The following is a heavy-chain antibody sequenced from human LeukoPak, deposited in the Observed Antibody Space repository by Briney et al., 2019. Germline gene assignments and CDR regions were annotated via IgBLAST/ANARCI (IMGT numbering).Heavy chain of an antibody. CDR1: GGSISSGDYY. CDR3: AGYGGNAHDY. D-gene: IGHD4-23*01. J-gene: IGHJ4*02. V-gene: IGHV4-31*03. Sequence: MSSQTLSLTCTVSGGSISSGDYYWSWIRQHPGKGLEWIGHIYYSGTTYYNPSLKSRVSISVDTSKNQFSLRLSSVTAADTAVYYCAGYGGNAHDYWGQGTLVTVSS. CDR2: IYYSGTT.